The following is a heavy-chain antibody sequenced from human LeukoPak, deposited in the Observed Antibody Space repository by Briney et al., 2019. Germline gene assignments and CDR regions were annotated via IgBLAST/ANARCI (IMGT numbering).Heavy chain of an antibody. CDR1: GFPFSSYA. J-gene: IGHJ3*02. CDR2: ISASGGST. CDR3: AKDPTAVTPNDAFDI. Sequence: GGSLRLSRAASGFPFSSYAMSWVRQAPGKGLEWVSAISASGGSTYYADSVKGRFTISRDNSKNTLYLQMDSLRAEDTAVYYCAKDPTAVTPNDAFDIWGQGTMVTVSS. D-gene: IGHD4-17*01. V-gene: IGHV3-23*01.